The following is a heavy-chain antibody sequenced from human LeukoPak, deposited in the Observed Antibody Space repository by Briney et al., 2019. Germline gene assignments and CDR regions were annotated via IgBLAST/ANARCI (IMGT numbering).Heavy chain of an antibody. CDR3: ARVGIWFGELLYEDY. D-gene: IGHD3-10*01. J-gene: IGHJ4*02. V-gene: IGHV3-7*05. CDR2: IKQDGSEK. CDR1: GFTFSSYW. Sequence: GGSLRLSCAASGFTFSSYWMSWVRQAPGKGLEWVANIKQDGSEKYYVDSVKGRFTISRDNAKNSLYLQMNSLRAEDTAVYYCARVGIWFGELLYEDYWGQGTLVTVSS.